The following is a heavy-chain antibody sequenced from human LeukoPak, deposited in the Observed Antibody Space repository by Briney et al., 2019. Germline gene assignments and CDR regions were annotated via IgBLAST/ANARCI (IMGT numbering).Heavy chain of an antibody. CDR3: ARSGYNRFDY. V-gene: IGHV3-23*01. CDR1: GFTFSNYA. J-gene: IGHJ4*02. Sequence: PGGSLRLSCAASGFTFSNYAVSWVRQAPGKGLEWVSSFSGSGGGTYYADSVKGRFTISRDNSKNTLYLQMNSLRAEDTAVYYCARSGYNRFDYWGQGTLVTVSS. D-gene: IGHD5-24*01. CDR2: FSGSGGGT.